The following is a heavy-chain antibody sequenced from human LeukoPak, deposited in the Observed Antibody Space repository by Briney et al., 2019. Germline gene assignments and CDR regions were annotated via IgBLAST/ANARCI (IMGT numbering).Heavy chain of an antibody. CDR1: GVSISSSSAY. CDR3: VSPRGFSYGYFDY. V-gene: IGHV4-39*01. Sequence: SETLSLTCTVSGVSISSSSAYWGWIRQPPGKGLEWLGSIYYSKYMYYNPSLKSRVTISADPAKKQFSLTLGSVSATDTAVYYCVSPRGFSYGYFDYWGQGTLVTVSS. J-gene: IGHJ4*02. D-gene: IGHD5-18*01. CDR2: IYYSKYM.